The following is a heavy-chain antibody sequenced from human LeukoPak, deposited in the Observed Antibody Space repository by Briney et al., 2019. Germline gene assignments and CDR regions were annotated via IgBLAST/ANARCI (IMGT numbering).Heavy chain of an antibody. Sequence: GESLKISCQGSGGSSRYRFSTHWIGWVRQMPGKGLEWMGMIYPGDSDTRYSPSFQGQVTISADKSISTAYLQWSSLKASDTAMYYCAREGGVYGSGSYPPIGMDVWGQGTTVTVSS. CDR2: IYPGDSDT. J-gene: IGHJ6*02. CDR1: GGSSRYRFSTHW. D-gene: IGHD3-10*01. CDR3: AREGGVYGSGSYPPIGMDV. V-gene: IGHV5-51*01.